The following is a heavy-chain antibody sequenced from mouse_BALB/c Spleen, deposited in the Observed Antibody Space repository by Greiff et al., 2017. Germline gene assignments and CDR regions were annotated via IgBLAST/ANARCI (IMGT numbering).Heavy chain of an antibody. CDR3: ARRDHYYGSSYGFDY. CDR1: GFTFSSFG. CDR2: ISSGSSTI. Sequence: EVHLVESGGGLVQPGGSRKLSCAASGFTFSSFGMHWVRQAPEKGLEWVAYISSGSSTIYYADTVKGRFTISRDNPKNTLFLQMTSLRSEDTAMYYCARRDHYYGSSYGFDYWGQGTTLTVSS. V-gene: IGHV5-17*02. D-gene: IGHD1-1*01. J-gene: IGHJ2*01.